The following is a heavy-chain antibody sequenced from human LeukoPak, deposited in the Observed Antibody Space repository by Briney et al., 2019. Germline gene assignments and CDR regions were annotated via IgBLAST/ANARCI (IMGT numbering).Heavy chain of an antibody. CDR2: ISYDGSNK. D-gene: IGHD2-2*01. CDR1: GFTFSSYG. CDR3: AKGIEVVPAATYGWFDP. Sequence: PGRSLRLSCAASGFTFSSYGMHWVRQAPGKGLEWVAVISYDGSNKYYADSVKGRFTISRDNSKNTPYLQMNSLRAEDTAVYYCAKGIEVVPAATYGWFDPWGQGTLVTVSS. J-gene: IGHJ5*02. V-gene: IGHV3-30*18.